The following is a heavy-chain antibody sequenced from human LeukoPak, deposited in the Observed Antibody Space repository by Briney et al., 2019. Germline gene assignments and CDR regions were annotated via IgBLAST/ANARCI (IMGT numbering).Heavy chain of an antibody. CDR1: GGSFSGYY. J-gene: IGHJ4*02. CDR3: ARGRGTYYYDSSGYYRTYYFDY. V-gene: IGHV4-34*01. D-gene: IGHD3-22*01. CDR2: INHSGST. Sequence: SETLSLTCAVYGGSFSGYYWSWIRQPPGKGLEWIGEINHSGSTNYNPSLKSRVTISVDTSKNQFSLKLSSVTAADTAVYYCARGRGTYYYDSSGYYRTYYFDYWGQGTLVTVSS.